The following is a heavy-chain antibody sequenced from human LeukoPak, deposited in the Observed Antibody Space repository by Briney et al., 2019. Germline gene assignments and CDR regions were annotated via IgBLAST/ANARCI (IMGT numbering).Heavy chain of an antibody. V-gene: IGHV3-74*03. D-gene: IGHD6-19*01. CDR2: INGDESRT. CDR1: GFTFSNYW. CDR3: VRSVAVTFDP. Sequence: PGGSLRLSCAASGFTFSNYWMHWVRQAPGKGLVWVSYINGDESRTKYADSVKGRFTISRDNARNTLFLQMNSLRAEDTAVYYCVRSVAVTFDPWGQGTLVTVSS. J-gene: IGHJ5*02.